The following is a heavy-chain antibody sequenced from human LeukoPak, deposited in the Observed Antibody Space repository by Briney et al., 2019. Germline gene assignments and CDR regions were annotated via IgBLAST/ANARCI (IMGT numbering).Heavy chain of an antibody. J-gene: IGHJ4*02. V-gene: IGHV4-38-2*02. CDR2: VSHSGST. CDR1: GGSIRSYY. D-gene: IGHD5-18*01. Sequence: SETLSLTCTVSGGSIRSYYWGWIRQPPGKGLEWIASVSHSGSTYYNPSLKSRVTISVDTSKNQFSLKVTSVTAADTALYYCARERIERYTYASSDFDYWGRGTLVTVSS. CDR3: ARERIERYTYASSDFDY.